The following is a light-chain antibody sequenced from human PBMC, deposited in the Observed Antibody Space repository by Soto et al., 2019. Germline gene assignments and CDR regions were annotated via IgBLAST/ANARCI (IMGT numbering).Light chain of an antibody. CDR2: GAS. Sequence: EIVMTQSPATLSVSPGEGSTLSYIVSQSVSINLAWYQQRPGQPPRLLVYGASTRATGVPTRFSGSGSGTESTLTISSLQAEDSAVYYCQQYNNWPLTFGQGTKVDIK. CDR1: QSVSIN. J-gene: IGKJ1*01. V-gene: IGKV3-15*01. CDR3: QQYNNWPLT.